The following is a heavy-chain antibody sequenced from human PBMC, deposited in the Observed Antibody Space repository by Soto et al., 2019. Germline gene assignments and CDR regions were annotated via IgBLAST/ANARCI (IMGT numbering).Heavy chain of an antibody. D-gene: IGHD1-1*01. CDR1: GGTFSSYA. V-gene: IGHV1-69*01. CDR3: ATKGNGGGFGY. J-gene: IGHJ4*02. CDR2: IIPIFGTA. Sequence: SVMFSCTASGGTFSSYAISWVRQAPGQGLEWMGGIIPIFGTANYAQKFQGRVTITADESTSTAYMELSSLRSEDTAVYYCATKGNGGGFGYWGQGTLVTVSS.